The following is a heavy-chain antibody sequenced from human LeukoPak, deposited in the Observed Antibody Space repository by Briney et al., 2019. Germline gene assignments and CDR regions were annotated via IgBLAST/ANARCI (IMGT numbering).Heavy chain of an antibody. CDR2: INDSGSI. V-gene: IGHV4-34*01. J-gene: IGHJ4*02. CDR3: ARVRYYDILTGYYGDGYFDY. CDR1: GGSFSGYF. D-gene: IGHD3-9*01. Sequence: PSETLSLTCAVYGGSFSGYFWTWIRQPPGKGLEWIGEINDSGSINYNPSLKSRVSISVDTSKNQFSLKLSSVTAADTAVYYCARVRYYDILTGYYGDGYFDYWGQGTLVTVSS.